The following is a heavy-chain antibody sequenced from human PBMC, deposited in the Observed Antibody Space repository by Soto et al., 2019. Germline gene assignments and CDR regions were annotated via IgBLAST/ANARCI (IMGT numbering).Heavy chain of an antibody. J-gene: IGHJ4*02. CDR1: GFTFSSSG. Sequence: GGSLRLSCAASGFTFSSSGRHWVRQAPGKGLVWVSRINSDGSSTSYADSVKGRFTISRDNAKNTLYLQMDSLRAEDTAVYYCTNWTYVDYWGQGTLVPVSS. CDR3: TNWTYVDY. D-gene: IGHD1-1*01. V-gene: IGHV3-74*01. CDR2: INSDGSST.